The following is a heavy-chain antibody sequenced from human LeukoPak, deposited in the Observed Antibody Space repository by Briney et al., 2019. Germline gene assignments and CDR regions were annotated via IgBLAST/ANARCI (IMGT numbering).Heavy chain of an antibody. V-gene: IGHV3-23*01. CDR2: ISGSGGST. Sequence: GGSLRLSCAASGFTFSSYSMNWVRQAPGKGLEWVSAISGSGGSTYYADSVKGRFTISRDNSKNTLYLQMNSLRAEDTAVYYCAKDRFLGGQSGGDYWGQGTLVTVSS. D-gene: IGHD4-23*01. J-gene: IGHJ4*02. CDR1: GFTFSSYS. CDR3: AKDRFLGGQSGGDY.